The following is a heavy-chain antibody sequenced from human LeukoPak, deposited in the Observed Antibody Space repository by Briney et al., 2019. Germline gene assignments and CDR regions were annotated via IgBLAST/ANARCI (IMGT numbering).Heavy chain of an antibody. CDR3: ARVVSASFDFDY. CDR1: GFTFSSYR. CDR2: ISSSSSHI. D-gene: IGHD1-26*01. Sequence: GGSLRLSCVASGFTFSSYRMNWVRQAPGKGLEWVSSISSSSSHINYVDSVKGRFTISRDNAKNSLYLQMNSLGAEDTAVYYCARVVSASFDFDYWGQGILVTVSS. J-gene: IGHJ4*02. V-gene: IGHV3-21*01.